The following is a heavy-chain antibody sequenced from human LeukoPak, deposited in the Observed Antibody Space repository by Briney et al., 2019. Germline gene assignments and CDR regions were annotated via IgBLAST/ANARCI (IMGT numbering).Heavy chain of an antibody. CDR1: GFTFSSYA. V-gene: IGHV3-30*04. J-gene: IGHJ4*02. CDR3: ARDTSWSPFY. CDR2: VASDGSFK. D-gene: IGHD6-13*01. Sequence: GGSLRLSCAASGFTFSSYAMHWVRQAPGKGLEWVAHVASDGSFKWYADSVKGRFTISRDTSRNTIFLQMNSLGPDDTAKYYCARDTSWSPFYWGQGTLVTVSS.